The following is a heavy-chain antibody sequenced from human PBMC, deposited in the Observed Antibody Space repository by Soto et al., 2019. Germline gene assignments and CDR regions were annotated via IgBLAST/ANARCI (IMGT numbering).Heavy chain of an antibody. CDR2: ISSSSSTI. Sequence: GGSLRLSCAASGLTFSSYSMNWVRQAPGKGLEWVSYISSSSSTIYYADSVKGRFTISRDNAKNSLYLQMNSLRAEDTAVYYCARAHSTGWHYFDYWGPGTLVTVSS. V-gene: IGHV3-48*01. J-gene: IGHJ4*02. D-gene: IGHD6-19*01. CDR1: GLTFSSYS. CDR3: ARAHSTGWHYFDY.